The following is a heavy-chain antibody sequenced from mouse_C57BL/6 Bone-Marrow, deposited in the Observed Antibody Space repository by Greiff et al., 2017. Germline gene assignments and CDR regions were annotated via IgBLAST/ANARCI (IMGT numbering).Heavy chain of an antibody. CDR1: GFTFSSSA. V-gene: IGHV5-4*03. J-gene: IGHJ3*01. CDR2: ISDCGSYT. Sequence: EVNVVESGGGLVKPGGSLKLSCAASGFTFSSSAMSWVRQTPEKRLALVATISDCGSYTYYPDNLKGRFTISRDNDKNNLYMQMSQLKSEDTAKYYFASVYGSSRFAYWGQGTLVTVSA. CDR3: ASVYGSSRFAY. D-gene: IGHD1-1*01.